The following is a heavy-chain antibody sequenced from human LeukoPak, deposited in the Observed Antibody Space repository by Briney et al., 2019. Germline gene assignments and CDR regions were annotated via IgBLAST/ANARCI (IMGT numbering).Heavy chain of an antibody. CDR2: INPNSGGT. V-gene: IGHV1-2*02. CDR3: AREPDYGDFALPDY. CDR1: GYTFTGYY. J-gene: IGHJ4*02. Sequence: ASVKVSCKASGYTFTGYYIHWVRQAPAQGLEWMGRINPNSGGTSYAQKFQGRVTVTRDTSITTAYMELSRLRSDDTTVYYCAREPDYGDFALPDYWGQGTLVTVSS. D-gene: IGHD4-17*01.